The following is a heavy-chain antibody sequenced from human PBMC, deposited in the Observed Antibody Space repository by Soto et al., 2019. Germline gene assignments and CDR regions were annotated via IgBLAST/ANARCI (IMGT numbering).Heavy chain of an antibody. D-gene: IGHD2-21*01. Sequence: QITLKESGPTLVKPTQTLTLTCTVSGLSLDTTGVRVGWIRQPPGKALEWLGIIDWDDDKVYSPSLKSRATITKDTSKSQVVLTMTNMDPVDTATYYCVHRVTSKTYSWGGFAYWGQGTLVTVSS. J-gene: IGHJ4*02. V-gene: IGHV2-5*02. CDR1: GLSLDTTGVR. CDR2: IDWDDDK. CDR3: VHRVTSKTYSWGGFAY.